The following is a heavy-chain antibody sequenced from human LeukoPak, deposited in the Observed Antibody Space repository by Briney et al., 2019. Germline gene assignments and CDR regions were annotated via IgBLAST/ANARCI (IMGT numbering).Heavy chain of an antibody. CDR2: IYYSGST. D-gene: IGHD1-26*01. J-gene: IGHJ4*02. CDR3: ATPGSGSSSDY. CDR1: GYSISSGYY. V-gene: IGHV4-38-2*01. Sequence: PSETLSLTCAVSGYSISSGYYWGWIRPPPGKGLEWIGNIYYSGSTYYNPSLKSRVTISVDTSKNQFSLKLSSVAAADTAVYYCATPGSGSSSDYWGQGTLVTVSS.